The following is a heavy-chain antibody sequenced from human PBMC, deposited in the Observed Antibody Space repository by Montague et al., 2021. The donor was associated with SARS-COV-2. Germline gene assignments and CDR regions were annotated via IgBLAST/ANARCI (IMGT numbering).Heavy chain of an antibody. J-gene: IGHJ4*02. D-gene: IGHD5-18*01. CDR2: IYYTENT. Sequence: SETLSLTCTVSGGSISNSIYYWDWIRQPPGKGLEWIGSIYYTENTYYNPSLKSRVTIPIDTSKNQFSLKLSSVTAADTAVYYCARPGSGYSYGSGAFDYWGQGTLVTVSS. V-gene: IGHV4-39*01. CDR3: ARPGSGYSYGSGAFDY. CDR1: GGSISNSIYY.